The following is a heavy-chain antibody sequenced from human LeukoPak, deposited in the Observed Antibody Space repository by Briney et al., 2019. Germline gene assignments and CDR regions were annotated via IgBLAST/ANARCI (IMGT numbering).Heavy chain of an antibody. CDR1: GFTFDSYA. Sequence: PGGSLSLSCAASGFTFDSYAMTWLRQAPGKGLEWVSSISGGGGITNYADSVNGRFTISRDNSKYTLFLQMNSLRAEDTAVYYCAKYGVDCSSTSCYPLYYMDVWGKGTTVTVSS. CDR2: ISGGGGIT. V-gene: IGHV3-23*01. CDR3: AKYGVDCSSTSCYPLYYMDV. J-gene: IGHJ6*03. D-gene: IGHD2-2*01.